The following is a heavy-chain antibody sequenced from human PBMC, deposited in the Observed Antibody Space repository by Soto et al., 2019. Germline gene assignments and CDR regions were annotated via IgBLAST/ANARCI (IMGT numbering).Heavy chain of an antibody. V-gene: IGHV5-51*01. J-gene: IGHJ2*01. Sequence: ESVKISFKGSGYSFTSYWIGWVRQMPGKGLEWMGIIYPGDSDTRYSPSFQGQVTISADKSISTAYLQWSSLKASDTAMYYCARTMTTVTTNYWYFDLWGRGTLVSVSS. D-gene: IGHD4-17*01. CDR2: IYPGDSDT. CDR3: ARTMTTVTTNYWYFDL. CDR1: GYSFTSYW.